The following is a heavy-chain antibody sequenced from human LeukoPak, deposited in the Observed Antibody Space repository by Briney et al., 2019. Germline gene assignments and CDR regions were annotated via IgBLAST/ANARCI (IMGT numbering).Heavy chain of an antibody. CDR3: AKGRTYHDILTGYDY. J-gene: IGHJ4*02. Sequence: GGSLRLSCAASGLSFSSYAMSWVRQAPGKGLEWVSGISGSGGSTFYADSVQGWFTISRDNSKKTLYLQVNSLRGEDTAVYYCAKGRTYHDILTGYDYWGQGTLVTVSS. CDR1: GLSFSSYA. D-gene: IGHD3-9*01. CDR2: ISGSGGST. V-gene: IGHV3-23*01.